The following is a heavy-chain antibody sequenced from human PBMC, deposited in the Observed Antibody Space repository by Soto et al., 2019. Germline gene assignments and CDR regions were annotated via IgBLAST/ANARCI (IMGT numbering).Heavy chain of an antibody. Sequence: PSETLSLTCTVSGGSISSYYWSRIRQPAGKGLEWIGRIYTSGSTNYNPSLKSRVTMSVDTSKNQFSLKLSSVTAADTAVYYCARAGGCSGGSCYSYNWFDPWGQGTLVTVSS. CDR3: ARAGGCSGGSCYSYNWFDP. V-gene: IGHV4-4*07. D-gene: IGHD2-15*01. CDR2: IYTSGST. CDR1: GGSISSYY. J-gene: IGHJ5*02.